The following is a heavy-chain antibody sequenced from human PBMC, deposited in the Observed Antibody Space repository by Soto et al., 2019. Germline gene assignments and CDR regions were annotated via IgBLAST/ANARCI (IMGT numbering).Heavy chain of an antibody. CDR1: GFTFSSYA. D-gene: IGHD3-16*01. CDR3: TKDLWPYLPAGGEFDS. CDR2: ISGSAGST. Sequence: EVQLLESGGGLVQPGGSLRLSCAASGFTFSSYAMSWVRQAPGKGLEWVSAISGSAGSTYYADSVKGRFTISRDNSKNTLYLQMNSLRAEDTAVFYCTKDLWPYLPAGGEFDSWGQGTLVNVSS. J-gene: IGHJ4*02. V-gene: IGHV3-23*01.